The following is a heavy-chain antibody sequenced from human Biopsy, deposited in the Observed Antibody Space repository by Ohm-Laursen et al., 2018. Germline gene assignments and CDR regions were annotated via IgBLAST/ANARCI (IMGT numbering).Heavy chain of an antibody. D-gene: IGHD2-21*01. CDR2: IRVSGDSA. Sequence: SLRLSCAAPGFTFSSHAIAWVRQAPGTGLEWGSGIRVSGDSAYYADSGKGRITISRDNSRNALYLQMNSLRAEDTAVYFCTNHYCGGITCLMNFWGQGTLVTVSS. J-gene: IGHJ4*02. CDR3: TNHYCGGITCLMNF. CDR1: GFTFSSHA. V-gene: IGHV3-23*01.